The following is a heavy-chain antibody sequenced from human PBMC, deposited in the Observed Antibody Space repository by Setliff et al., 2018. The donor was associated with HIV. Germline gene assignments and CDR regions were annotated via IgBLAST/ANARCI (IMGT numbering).Heavy chain of an antibody. CDR2: MHYRVTA. CDR3: ARVALSVTRTSRRDFDI. V-gene: IGHV4-39*07. Sequence: PSDPLSLPCTVSGASTSSSSNYWGWIRQRPGKGLECIGNMHYRVTAYYNPSLKHRVKISVDTSKNEISLNLRSVTAAHTDVYYSARVALSVTRTSRRDFDIWGPGTMVTVSS. D-gene: IGHD2-8*01. CDR1: GASTSSSSNY. J-gene: IGHJ3*02.